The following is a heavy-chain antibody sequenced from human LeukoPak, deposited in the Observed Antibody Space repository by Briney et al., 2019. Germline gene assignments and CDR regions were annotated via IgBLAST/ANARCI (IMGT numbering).Heavy chain of an antibody. D-gene: IGHD6-6*01. Sequence: KASETLSLTCTVSGDSIYTSYWSWIRQPPGKGLEYIGYIYHSGDTNYNPSLKGRVTMSVDTSNNQFSLRLSSVTAADTAVYYCARSARQCDYWGQGILVSVSS. CDR2: IYHSGDT. V-gene: IGHV4-59*01. CDR3: ARSARQCDY. J-gene: IGHJ4*02. CDR1: GDSIYTSY.